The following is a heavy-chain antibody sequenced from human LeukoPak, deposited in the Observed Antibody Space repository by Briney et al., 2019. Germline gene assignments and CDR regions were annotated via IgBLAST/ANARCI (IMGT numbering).Heavy chain of an antibody. CDR2: IYYSGST. CDR3: ARSRYCSSTSCYYYYYYMDV. J-gene: IGHJ6*03. Sequence: SETLSLTCTVSGGSISSYYWSWIRQPPGKGLEWTGYIYYSGSTNYNPSLKSRVTISVDTSENQFSLKLSSVTAADTAVYYCARSRYCSSTSCYYYYYYMDVWGKGTTVTVSS. CDR1: GGSISSYY. D-gene: IGHD2-2*01. V-gene: IGHV4-59*01.